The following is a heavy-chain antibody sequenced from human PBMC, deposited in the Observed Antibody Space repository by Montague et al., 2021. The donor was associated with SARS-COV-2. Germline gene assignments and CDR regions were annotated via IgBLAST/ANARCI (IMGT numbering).Heavy chain of an antibody. D-gene: IGHD4-23*01. CDR1: GFTLSNYV. V-gene: IGHV3-30-3*02. CDR3: AKSRTIIINSPFGY. J-gene: IGHJ4*02. CDR2: LSYDERNQ. Sequence: SLRLSCAASGFTLSNYVLHWVRQAPGKGLEWVALLSYDERNQYYADSVKGRFTITRDNSKTTLYMQMNSLTIDDTAVYYCAKSRTIIINSPFGYWGQGTPVTVSS.